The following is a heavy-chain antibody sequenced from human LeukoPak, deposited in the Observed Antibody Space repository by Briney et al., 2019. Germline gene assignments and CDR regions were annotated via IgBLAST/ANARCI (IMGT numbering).Heavy chain of an antibody. CDR3: AKSGYRSSWYRNWDF. Sequence: GGSLRLSCAASGFTFNNYAVTWVREAPGKGLEWVSVISTSGGTTYYADSVKGRFTISRDNSKNTLYLQMNNLRAEDTAEYYCAKSGYRSSWYRNWDFWGQGTLVTVSS. CDR1: GFTFNNYA. D-gene: IGHD6-13*01. CDR2: ISTSGGTT. V-gene: IGHV3-23*01. J-gene: IGHJ4*02.